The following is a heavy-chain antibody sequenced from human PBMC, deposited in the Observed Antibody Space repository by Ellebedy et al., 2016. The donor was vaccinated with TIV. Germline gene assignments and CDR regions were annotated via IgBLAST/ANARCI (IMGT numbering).Heavy chain of an antibody. CDR3: ARDLEWWAYYDFWTGYYLSPVFDY. CDR1: GFTFSSYW. Sequence: GESLKISXAASGFTFSSYWMTWVRQSPGKGLEWVANIKHDGSVQYYLDSVKGRFTISRDNAKNSVHLQMNSLRAEDTAVYYCARDLEWWAYYDFWTGYYLSPVFDYWGQGTLVTVSS. CDR2: IKHDGSVQ. D-gene: IGHD3-3*01. V-gene: IGHV3-7*03. J-gene: IGHJ4*02.